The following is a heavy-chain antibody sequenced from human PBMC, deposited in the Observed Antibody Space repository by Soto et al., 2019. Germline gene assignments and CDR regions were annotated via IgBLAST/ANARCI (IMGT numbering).Heavy chain of an antibody. J-gene: IGHJ4*02. V-gene: IGHV4-39*02. CDR2: IYYSGST. D-gene: IGHD5-12*01. CDR3: ARDNGYNYVYFDY. CDR1: GGSISSSSYY. Sequence: PSETLSLTCTVSGGSISSSSYYWGWIRQPPGKGLEWIGSIYYSGSTYYNPSLKSRVTISVDTSKNQFSLKLSSVTAADTAVYYCARDNGYNYVYFDYWGQGTLVTVSS.